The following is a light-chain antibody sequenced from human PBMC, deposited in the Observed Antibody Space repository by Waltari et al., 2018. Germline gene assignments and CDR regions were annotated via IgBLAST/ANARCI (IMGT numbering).Light chain of an antibody. CDR2: KAS. CDR1: QSIDDW. J-gene: IGKJ1*01. CDR3: QQYNMYSAA. Sequence: DIQMTQSPSTLSASVGDTVTLTCRASQSIDDWLAWYQQKPGKAPNLLIYKASSLERGVPSRFSGSGSGTEFTLTISGLQPDDFASYYCQQYNMYSAAFGQGTKVEIK. V-gene: IGKV1-5*03.